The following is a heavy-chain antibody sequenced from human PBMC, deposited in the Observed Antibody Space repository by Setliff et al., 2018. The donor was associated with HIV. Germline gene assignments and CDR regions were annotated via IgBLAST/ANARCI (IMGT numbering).Heavy chain of an antibody. Sequence: PSETLSLTCAVSGGSISSNWWSWVRQSPGKGLEWIGEIYHSGSTHYNPSLQSRVTISVDTSKNQFSLTLTSVTATDTAVYYCARHRKDDYIDVWGQGTTVTVSS. J-gene: IGHJ6*03. CDR2: IYHSGST. CDR3: ARHRKDDYIDV. V-gene: IGHV4-4*02. CDR1: GGSISSNW.